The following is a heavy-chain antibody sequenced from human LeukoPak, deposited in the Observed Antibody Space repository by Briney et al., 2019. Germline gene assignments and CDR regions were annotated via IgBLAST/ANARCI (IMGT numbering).Heavy chain of an antibody. J-gene: IGHJ4*02. D-gene: IGHD3-22*01. CDR1: GGSFSGYF. CDR3: ASSFYYDSRDY. V-gene: IGHV4-34*01. CDR2: ITPSGST. Sequence: PSETLSLTCVVYGGSFSGYFWSWIRQPPGRGLEWIGEITPSGSTNYSPSLKSRVSISIDTSKKKLSLRLTSVTAADSAVYYCASSFYYDSRDYWGQGTLVTVSS.